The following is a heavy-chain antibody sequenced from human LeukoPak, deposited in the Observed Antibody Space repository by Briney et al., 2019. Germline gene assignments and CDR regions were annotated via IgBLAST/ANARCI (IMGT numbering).Heavy chain of an antibody. Sequence: EASVKVSCKASGYTFSSYAMHWVRQAPGQRLEWMGWINAGNGNTKYSQEFQDRVTITRDTSASTAYMELSSLRSEDMAVYYCARARYETRIWPKSRYDYYHYMDVWGKGTTVTVSS. V-gene: IGHV1-3*03. CDR2: INAGNGNT. CDR1: GYTFSSYA. CDR3: ARARYETRIWPKSRYDYYHYMDV. J-gene: IGHJ6*03. D-gene: IGHD3-3*01.